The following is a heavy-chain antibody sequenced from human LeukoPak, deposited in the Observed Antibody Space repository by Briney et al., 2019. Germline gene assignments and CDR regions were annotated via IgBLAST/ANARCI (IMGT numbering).Heavy chain of an antibody. CDR3: AKDITMIVVVIMFEN. V-gene: IGHV3-23*01. Sequence: GGSLRLSCAASGFTFSSYAMSWVRQAPGKGLEWVSAISGSGGSTYYADSVKGRFTISRDNSKNTLYLQMNSLRAEDTAVYYCAKDITMIVVVIMFENWGQGTLVTVSS. D-gene: IGHD3-22*01. CDR1: GFTFSSYA. J-gene: IGHJ4*02. CDR2: ISGSGGST.